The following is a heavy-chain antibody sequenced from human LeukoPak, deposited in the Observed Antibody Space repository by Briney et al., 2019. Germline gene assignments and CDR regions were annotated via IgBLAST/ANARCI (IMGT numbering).Heavy chain of an antibody. Sequence: GGSLRLSCAASGFTFSSDAMSWVRQAPGKGLEWVSAISGSGGSTYYADSVKGRFTISRDNSKNTLYLQMNSLRAEDTAVYYCAKGSRPGYSYGPREYYYYMDVWGKGTTVTVSS. V-gene: IGHV3-23*01. J-gene: IGHJ6*03. CDR2: ISGSGGST. D-gene: IGHD5-18*01. CDR1: GFTFSSDA. CDR3: AKGSRPGYSYGPREYYYYMDV.